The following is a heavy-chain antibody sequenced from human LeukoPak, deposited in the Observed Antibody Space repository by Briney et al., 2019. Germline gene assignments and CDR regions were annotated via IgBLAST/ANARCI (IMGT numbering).Heavy chain of an antibody. CDR3: ARVEMATIRGGPFDY. CDR2: IYPGDSDT. D-gene: IGHD5-24*01. J-gene: IGHJ4*02. V-gene: IGHV5-51*01. Sequence: RGESLKISCKGSGYSFTSYWIGWVRQMPGKGLEWMGIIYPGDSDTRYSPSFQGQVTISADKSISTAYLQWSSLRASDTATYYCARVEMATIRGGPFDYWGQGTLVTVSS. CDR1: GYSFTSYW.